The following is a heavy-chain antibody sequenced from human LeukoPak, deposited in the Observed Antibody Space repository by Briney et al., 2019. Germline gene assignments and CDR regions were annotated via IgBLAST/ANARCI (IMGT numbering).Heavy chain of an antibody. V-gene: IGHV5-51*01. CDR2: IYPGDSDT. CDR3: ARLKWELRYFDY. J-gene: IGHJ4*02. D-gene: IGHD1-26*01. Sequence: GESLKISCQCSGYRLTSYWIGWVRQMPGKGLEWMGIIYPGDSDTRHSPSFQGQVTISADKSISTAYLQWSSLRASDTAMYYCARLKWELRYFDYWGQGTLVTVSS. CDR1: GYRLTSYW.